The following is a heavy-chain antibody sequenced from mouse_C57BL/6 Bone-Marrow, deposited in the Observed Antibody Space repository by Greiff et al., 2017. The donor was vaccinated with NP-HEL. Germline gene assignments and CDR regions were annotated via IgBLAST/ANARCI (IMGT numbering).Heavy chain of an antibody. CDR2: INPYNGGT. V-gene: IGHV1-19*01. D-gene: IGHD2-5*01. J-gene: IGHJ1*03. Sequence: EVKLQQSGPVLVKPGASVKMSCKASGYTFTDDYMNWVKQSHGKSLEWIGVINPYNGGTSYNQKFKGKATLTVDKSSSTAYMELNSLTSEDSAVYYCAREGLYYSNYDWYFDVWGTGTTVTVSS. CDR3: AREGLYYSNYDWYFDV. CDR1: GYTFTDDY.